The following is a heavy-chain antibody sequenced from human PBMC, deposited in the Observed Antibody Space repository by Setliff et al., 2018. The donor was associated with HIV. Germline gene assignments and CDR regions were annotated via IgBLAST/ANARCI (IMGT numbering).Heavy chain of an antibody. Sequence: GASVKVSCKASGYSFSTYGISWMRQAPGQGLEWLGWISGYNANTNYAQNLQGKVIMTTDTSTSTAYMEVRSLTSDDTAVYFCARAPRGDFWSGKDYFDYWGRGTLVTVSS. D-gene: IGHD3-3*01. V-gene: IGHV1-18*01. J-gene: IGHJ4*02. CDR3: ARAPRGDFWSGKDYFDY. CDR1: GYSFSTYG. CDR2: ISGYNANT.